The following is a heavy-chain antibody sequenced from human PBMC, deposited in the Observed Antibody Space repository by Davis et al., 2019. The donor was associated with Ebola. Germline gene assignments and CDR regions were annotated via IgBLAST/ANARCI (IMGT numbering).Heavy chain of an antibody. CDR2: IWYDGSNK. J-gene: IGHJ6*02. Sequence: GGSLRLSCAASGFTFSSYGMHWVRQAPGKGLEWVAVIWYDGSNKYYADSVKGRFTISRDNSKNTLYLQMNSLRAEDTAVYYCAKVATVIPTYYYGMDVWGQGTTVTVSS. D-gene: IGHD3-22*01. V-gene: IGHV3-30*02. CDR1: GFTFSSYG. CDR3: AKVATVIPTYYYGMDV.